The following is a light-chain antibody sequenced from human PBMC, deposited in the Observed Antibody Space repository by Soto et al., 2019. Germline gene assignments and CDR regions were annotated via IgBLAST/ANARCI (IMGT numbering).Light chain of an antibody. J-gene: IGKJ1*01. V-gene: IGKV3-15*01. CDR1: QTLSINS. CDR2: GAS. Sequence: EIVLTQSPGTLSLSPGERATLFCRASQTLSINSLAWYQQKPGQAPRLLIYGASTRATGIPARFSGSGSGTEFTLIISSLQSEDSAVYYCQQYNSWLWTFGQGTKVDIK. CDR3: QQYNSWLWT.